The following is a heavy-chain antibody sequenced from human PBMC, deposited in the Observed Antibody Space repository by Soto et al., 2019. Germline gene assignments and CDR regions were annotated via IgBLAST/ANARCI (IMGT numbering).Heavy chain of an antibody. CDR1: GFTVSSNY. Sequence: GGSLRLSCAASGFTVSSNYMSWVRQAPGKGLEWVSVIYSGGSTYYADSVKGRFTISRDNSKNTLYLQMNSLRAEDTAVYYCARDAEYGDYVPYYYYMDVWGKGTTVTVSS. D-gene: IGHD4-17*01. J-gene: IGHJ6*03. V-gene: IGHV3-66*01. CDR3: ARDAEYGDYVPYYYYMDV. CDR2: IYSGGST.